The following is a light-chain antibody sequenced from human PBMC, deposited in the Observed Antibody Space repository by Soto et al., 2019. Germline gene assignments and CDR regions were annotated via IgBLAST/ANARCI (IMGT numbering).Light chain of an antibody. CDR3: QHYGSSSWT. CDR2: GTS. CDR1: QSVSSSY. J-gene: IGKJ1*01. V-gene: IGKV3-20*01. Sequence: EIELTQSPGILSLSPGERATLSCRASQSVSSSYLAWYQQRPGQAPRLLIYGTSSRATGIPDRFSGSGSGTDFTLTISRLEPEDFAVYYCQHYGSSSWTFGQGTKV.